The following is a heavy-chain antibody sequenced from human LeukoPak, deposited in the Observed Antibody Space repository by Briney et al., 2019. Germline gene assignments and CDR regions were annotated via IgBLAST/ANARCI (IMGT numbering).Heavy chain of an antibody. V-gene: IGHV1-69*04. D-gene: IGHD3-10*01. CDR3: ARDRGASTDYFDY. J-gene: IGHJ4*02. CDR1: GGTFSSYT. CDR2: IIPILGIA. Sequence: PVKVSCKASGGTFSSYTISWVRQAPGQGLEWMGRIIPILGIANYAQKFQGRVTITADKSTSTAYMELSSLRSEDTAVYYRARDRGASTDYFDYWGQGTLVTVSS.